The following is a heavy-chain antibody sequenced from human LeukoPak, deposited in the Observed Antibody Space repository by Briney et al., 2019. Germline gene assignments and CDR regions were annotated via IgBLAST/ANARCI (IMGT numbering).Heavy chain of an antibody. Sequence: SETLSLTCTVSGGSISSYYWSWIRQPPGKGLEWIGYIYYSGSTNYNPSLKSRVTISVDTSKNQFSLKLSSVTAADTAVYYCARHEIYYYGWFDPWGQGTLVTVSS. J-gene: IGHJ5*02. D-gene: IGHD3-10*01. CDR2: IYYSGST. CDR1: GGSISSYY. V-gene: IGHV4-59*08. CDR3: ARHEIYYYGWFDP.